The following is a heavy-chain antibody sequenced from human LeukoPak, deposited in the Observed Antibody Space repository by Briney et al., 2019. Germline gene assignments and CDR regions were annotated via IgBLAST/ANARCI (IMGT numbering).Heavy chain of an antibody. V-gene: IGHV4-34*01. D-gene: IGHD5-18*01. J-gene: IGHJ4*02. CDR3: ARSAMVWSGTYFDY. Sequence: SETLSLTCTVSGGSISSYYWSWIRQPPGKGLEWIGEINHSGSTNYNPSLKSRVTISVDTSKNQFSLKLSSVTAADTAVYYCARSAMVWSGTYFDYWGQGTLVTVSS. CDR2: INHSGST. CDR1: GGSISSYY.